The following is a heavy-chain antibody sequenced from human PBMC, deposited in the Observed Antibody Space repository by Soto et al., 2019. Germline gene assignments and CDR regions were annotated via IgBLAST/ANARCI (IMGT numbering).Heavy chain of an antibody. V-gene: IGHV3-30-3*01. J-gene: IGHJ3*02. CDR3: ARDPIVVVVAAYFDI. Sequence: QVQLVESGGGVVQPGRSLRLSCAASGFTFSSYAMHWVRQAPGKGLEWVAVISYDGSNKYYADSVKGRFTISRDNSKNTLYLQMNSLRAEDTAGYYCARDPIVVVVAAYFDIWGQGTMVTVSS. CDR2: ISYDGSNK. D-gene: IGHD2-15*01. CDR1: GFTFSSYA.